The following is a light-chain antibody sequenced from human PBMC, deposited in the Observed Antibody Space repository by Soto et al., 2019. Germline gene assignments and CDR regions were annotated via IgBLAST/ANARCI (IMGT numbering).Light chain of an antibody. Sequence: ENVLTQSPGTLSLSPGERATLSCRASQSVSSRYLAWYQQKPGQAPRLLIYGAFNRATGIPARFSGSGSGTDFTLTISSLEPEDSAIYYCQQRNIWPPVTFGQGTRLEI. CDR1: QSVSSRY. CDR2: GAF. V-gene: IGKV3-11*01. J-gene: IGKJ5*01. CDR3: QQRNIWPPVT.